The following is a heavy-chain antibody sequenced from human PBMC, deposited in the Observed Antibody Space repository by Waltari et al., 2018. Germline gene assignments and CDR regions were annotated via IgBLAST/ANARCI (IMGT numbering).Heavy chain of an antibody. D-gene: IGHD6-19*01. CDR3: ARGERAVAVRNFDY. V-gene: IGHV3-21*01. Sequence: EVQLVESGGGLVKPGGSLRLSCAASGFTFSSYSMNWVRQAPGKGLGWCSSISSSSSYIYYADSVKGRFTISRDNAKNSLYLQMNSLRAEDTAVYYCARGERAVAVRNFDYWGQGTLVTVSS. J-gene: IGHJ4*02. CDR1: GFTFSSYS. CDR2: ISSSSSYI.